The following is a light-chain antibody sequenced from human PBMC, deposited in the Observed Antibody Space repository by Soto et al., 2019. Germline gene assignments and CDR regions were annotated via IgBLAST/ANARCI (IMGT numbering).Light chain of an antibody. CDR1: QSIGNY. J-gene: IGKJ3*01. CDR3: QQYYTTLFT. CDR2: AAS. Sequence: AIRMTQSPSSFSASTGDSVTITCRASQSIGNYLAWYQQKPGKAPKLLIYAASTLQSGIPSRFSGSGSGTDFTLTISSLQSEDFATYSCQQYYTTLFTFGPGTKVDIK. V-gene: IGKV1-8*01.